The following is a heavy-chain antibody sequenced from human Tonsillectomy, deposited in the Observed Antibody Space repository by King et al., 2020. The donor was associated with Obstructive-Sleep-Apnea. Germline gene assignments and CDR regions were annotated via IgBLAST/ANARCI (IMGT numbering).Heavy chain of an antibody. V-gene: IGHV1-69*10. CDR1: GGTVSDYA. D-gene: IGHD1-14*01. J-gene: IGHJ4*02. Sequence: QLVQSGAEVKKPGSSVKVSCKASGGTVSDYAISWVRQAPGQGLEWMGGIISIYNITNYAQKFQGRVLITADKSTSLVYMELSSLRSEDTAVYYCARDPEECSYFDSWGQGTLVTVSS. CDR3: ARDPEECSYFDS. CDR2: IISIYNIT.